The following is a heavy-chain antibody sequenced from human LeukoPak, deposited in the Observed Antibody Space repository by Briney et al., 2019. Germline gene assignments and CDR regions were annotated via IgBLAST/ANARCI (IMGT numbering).Heavy chain of an antibody. Sequence: GGSLRLSCAASGFTFSSYWMSWVRQAPGKGLEWVANIKQDGSEKYYVDSVKGRFTISRDNAKNSLYLQMNSLRAEDTAVYYCARDTDGYNTLYYFDYWGQGTLVTVSS. CDR1: GFTFSSYW. CDR3: ARDTDGYNTLYYFDY. CDR2: IKQDGSEK. J-gene: IGHJ4*02. V-gene: IGHV3-7*01. D-gene: IGHD5-24*01.